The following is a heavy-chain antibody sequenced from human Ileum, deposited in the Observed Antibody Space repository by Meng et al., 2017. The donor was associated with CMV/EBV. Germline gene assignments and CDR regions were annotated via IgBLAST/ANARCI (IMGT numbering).Heavy chain of an antibody. CDR3: ATDWDLNY. J-gene: IGHJ4*02. Sequence: VHIPQSGPGLLNTPQTLLLPVAVSGDTVVRNSFFCNWIRPSPSRGLEWLGRTFYKSTYYNDYAVSVKSRIIINADTSNNQLSLQLNSVTPDDTAVYYCATDWDLNYWGQGILVTVSS. V-gene: IGHV6-1*01. CDR2: TFYKSTYYN. D-gene: IGHD3-9*01. CDR1: GDTVVRNSFF.